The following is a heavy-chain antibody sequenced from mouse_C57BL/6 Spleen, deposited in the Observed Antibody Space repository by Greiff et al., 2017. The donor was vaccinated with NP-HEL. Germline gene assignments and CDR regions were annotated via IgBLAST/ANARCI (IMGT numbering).Heavy chain of an antibody. CDR1: GFTFSNYW. D-gene: IGHD1-1*01. CDR3: TGEVNRYYYGSSYWYFDV. Sequence: DVKLVESGGGLVQPGGSMKLSCVASGFTFSNYWMNWVRQSPEKGLEWVAQIRLKSDNYATHYAESVKGRFTISRDDSKSSVYLQMNNLRAEDTGIYYCTGEVNRYYYGSSYWYFDVWGTGTTVTVSS. J-gene: IGHJ1*03. V-gene: IGHV6-3*01. CDR2: IRLKSDNYAT.